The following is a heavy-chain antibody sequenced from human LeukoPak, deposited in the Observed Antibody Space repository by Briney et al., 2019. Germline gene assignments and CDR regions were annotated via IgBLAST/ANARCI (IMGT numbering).Heavy chain of an antibody. CDR3: ASPASHYAFDI. CDR2: ISSSSSYI. Sequence: GGSLRLSCAASGFTFSRYAMSWVRQAPGKGLEWVSSISSSSSYIYYADSVKGRFTISRDNAKNSLYLQMNSLRAEDTAVYYCASPASHYAFDIWGQGTMVTVSS. J-gene: IGHJ3*02. V-gene: IGHV3-21*01. CDR1: GFTFSRYA.